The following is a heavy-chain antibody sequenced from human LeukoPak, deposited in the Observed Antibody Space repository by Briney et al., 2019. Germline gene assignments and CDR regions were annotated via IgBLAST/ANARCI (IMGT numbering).Heavy chain of an antibody. CDR3: ARANEVAGRGVGWFDP. CDR2: ISYDGSSK. D-gene: IGHD6-19*01. Sequence: GRSLRLSCAASGFTFSSYAMHWVRQAPGKGLEWVAVISYDGSSKYYADSVKGRFTISRDNSKNTLYLQMNSLRAEDTAVYYCARANEVAGRGVGWFDPWGQGTLVTVSS. J-gene: IGHJ5*02. CDR1: GFTFSSYA. V-gene: IGHV3-30-3*01.